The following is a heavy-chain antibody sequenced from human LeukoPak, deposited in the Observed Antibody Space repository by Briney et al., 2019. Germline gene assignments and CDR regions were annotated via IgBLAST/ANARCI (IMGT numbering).Heavy chain of an antibody. CDR3: TRDWYYYDSLDI. CDR1: GFTFGDYA. D-gene: IGHD3-22*01. CDR2: IRSKAYGGTT. Sequence: GRSLRLSCTASGFTFGDYAMSWFRQAPGKGLEWVGFIRSKAYGGTTEYSASVKGRFTSSRDDSTSIAYLQMNSLKTEDTAVYYCTRDWYYYDSLDIWGQGTMVTVSS. J-gene: IGHJ3*02. V-gene: IGHV3-49*03.